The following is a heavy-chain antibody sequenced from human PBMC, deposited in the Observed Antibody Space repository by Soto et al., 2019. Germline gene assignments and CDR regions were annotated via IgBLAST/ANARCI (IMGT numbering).Heavy chain of an antibody. CDR2: FYYSGST. CDR3: ARRLYYDSSGFEGGGMDV. D-gene: IGHD3-22*01. J-gene: IGHJ6*02. Sequence: SETLSLTCTVSGGSISSSSYYWGCMRQPPGKGLEWIGSFYYSGSTYYNPSLKSRVTISVDTSKNQFSLKLSSVTAADTAVYYCARRLYYDSSGFEGGGMDVWGQGTTVS. V-gene: IGHV4-39*01. CDR1: GGSISSSSYY.